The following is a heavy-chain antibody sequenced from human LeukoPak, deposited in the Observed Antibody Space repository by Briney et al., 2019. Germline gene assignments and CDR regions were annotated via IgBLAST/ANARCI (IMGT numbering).Heavy chain of an antibody. CDR3: AKDPYYDSSGYSDY. Sequence: PGGSLRLSCAASGFTFNSYAIHWVRQAPGKGLEWVAVISYDGSNKYYADSVKGRFTISRDNSKNTLYLQMNSLRAEDTAVYYCAKDPYYDSSGYSDYWGQGTLVTVSS. CDR2: ISYDGSNK. CDR1: GFTFNSYA. V-gene: IGHV3-30*04. D-gene: IGHD3-22*01. J-gene: IGHJ4*02.